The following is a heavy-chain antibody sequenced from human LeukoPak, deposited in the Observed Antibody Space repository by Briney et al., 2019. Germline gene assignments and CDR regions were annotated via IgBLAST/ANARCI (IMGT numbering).Heavy chain of an antibody. CDR1: GGSISSSSYY. CDR2: IYYRGST. J-gene: IGHJ4*02. D-gene: IGHD1-26*01. V-gene: IGHV4-39*01. Sequence: SETLSLTCTVSGGSISSSSYYWGWIRQPPGKGLEWIGSIYYRGSTHYNPSLKSRVPKSVATSKNHFSLKLSSVTTADTAMYYCAGHGRRGYGLSVFDCWGQGTLVTVSS. CDR3: AGHGRRGYGLSVFDC.